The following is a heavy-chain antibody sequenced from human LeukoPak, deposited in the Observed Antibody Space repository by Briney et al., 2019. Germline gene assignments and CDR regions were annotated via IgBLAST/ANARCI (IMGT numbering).Heavy chain of an antibody. J-gene: IGHJ5*02. CDR2: IYPGDSDT. CDR3: ARQESTIPNWLDL. Sequence: GESLKISCKGSGYSFTSYWVGWVRQMPGKGLEWMGIIYPGDSDTRYSPSFQGQVTFSADKSSGTAYLQWSSLKASDTAMYYCARQESTIPNWLDLWGQGTLVTVSS. D-gene: IGHD5/OR15-5a*01. V-gene: IGHV5-51*01. CDR1: GYSFTSYW.